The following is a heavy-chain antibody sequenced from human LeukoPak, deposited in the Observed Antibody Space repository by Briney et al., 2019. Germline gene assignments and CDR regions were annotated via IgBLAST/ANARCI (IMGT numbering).Heavy chain of an antibody. V-gene: IGHV2-5*02. J-gene: IGHJ5*02. CDR2: IYWDDDK. D-gene: IGHD2-2*01. CDR3: AHRPFPRCSSTSCERPNWFDP. CDR1: GFSLSTSGVG. Sequence: SGPTLVNPTQTLTLTCTFSGFSLSTSGVGVGWIRQPPGKALEWLALIYWDDDKRYSPSLKSRLTITKDTSKNQVVLTMTNMDPVDTATYYSAHRPFPRCSSTSCERPNWFDPWGQGTLVTVSS.